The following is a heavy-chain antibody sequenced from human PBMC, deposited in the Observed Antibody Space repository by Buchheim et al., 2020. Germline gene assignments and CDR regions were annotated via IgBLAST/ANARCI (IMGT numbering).Heavy chain of an antibody. V-gene: IGHV4-30-2*01. J-gene: IGHJ5*02. D-gene: IGHD3-16*01. CDR3: ARALNPHYDYVTSGVLDP. Sequence: QLQLRESGSGLVKPSQTLSLTCAVSGGSISSGGYSWSWIRQPPGKGLEWIGYIYHSGSTYYNPSLKSRVTISVDGSKNQFSLKLSSVTAADTAVYYCARALNPHYDYVTSGVLDPWGQGTL. CDR2: IYHSGST. CDR1: GGSISSGGYS.